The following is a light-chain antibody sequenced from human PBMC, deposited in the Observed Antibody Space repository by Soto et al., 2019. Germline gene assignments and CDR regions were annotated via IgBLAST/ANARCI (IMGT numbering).Light chain of an antibody. CDR2: DVN. CDR1: SSDVGGYIF. CDR3: VSFAGGTYV. Sequence: ALTQPPSASGSPGQSVTISCTGTSSDVGGYIFVSWYQQHPGKVPKLIIYDVNKRPSGVPDRFSGSKYGNTASLTVSGLQAEDEGDYYCVSFAGGTYVFGTGTKVTVL. J-gene: IGLJ1*01. V-gene: IGLV2-8*01.